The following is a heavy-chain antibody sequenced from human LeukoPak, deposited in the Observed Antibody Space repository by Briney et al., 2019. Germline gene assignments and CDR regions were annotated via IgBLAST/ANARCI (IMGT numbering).Heavy chain of an antibody. J-gene: IGHJ4*02. CDR2: IKSKTDGGTT. CDR3: TTPNYYDSSGYDLWDY. CDR1: GGSISSYY. D-gene: IGHD3-22*01. Sequence: PSETLSLTCTVSGGSISSYYWSWIRQPAGKGLEWIGRIKSKTDGGTTDYAAPVKGRFTISRDDSKNTLYLQMNSLKTEDTAVYYCTTPNYYDSSGYDLWDYWGQGTLVTVSS. V-gene: IGHV3-15*01.